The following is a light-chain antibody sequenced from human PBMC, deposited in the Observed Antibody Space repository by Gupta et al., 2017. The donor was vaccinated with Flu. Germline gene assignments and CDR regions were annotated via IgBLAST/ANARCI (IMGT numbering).Light chain of an antibody. CDR3: QQSYSTPQT. J-gene: IGKJ1*01. CDR2: AAS. V-gene: IGKV1-39*01. CDR1: QSISSY. Sequence: IQMTQSQSSLSASVGDRVTITCRASQSISSYLNWYQQKPGKAPKLLIYAASSLQSGVPSRFSGSGSGTDFTLTISSLQPEDFATYYCQQSYSTPQTFGQGTKVEIK.